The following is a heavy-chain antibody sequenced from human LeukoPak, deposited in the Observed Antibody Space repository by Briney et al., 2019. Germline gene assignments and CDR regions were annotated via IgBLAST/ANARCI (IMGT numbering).Heavy chain of an antibody. V-gene: IGHV3-23*01. CDR3: AKEITMIVVTLYNWFDP. Sequence: GGSLRLSCAASGFTFSSYDVSWVRQVPGKGLEWVSAIGASEGSTYYADSVKGRFTISRDNSKNTLYLQMNSLRAEDTAVYYCAKEITMIVVTLYNWFDPWGQGTLVTVSS. CDR1: GFTFSSYD. CDR2: IGASEGST. D-gene: IGHD3-22*01. J-gene: IGHJ5*02.